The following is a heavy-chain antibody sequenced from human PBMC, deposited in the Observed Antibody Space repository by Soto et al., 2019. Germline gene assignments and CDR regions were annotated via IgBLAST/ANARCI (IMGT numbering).Heavy chain of an antibody. V-gene: IGHV4-59*01. D-gene: IGHD5-18*01. CDR3: ARDTWIQLWGYYYGMDV. J-gene: IGHJ6*02. CDR1: GDSITGSY. CDR2: IYYSGST. Sequence: SETLSLTCTVSGDSITGSYWSWIRQPPGKTLEWIGYIYYSGSTNYNPSLKSRVTISVDTSKNQFSLKLSSVTAADTAVYYCARDTWIQLWGYYYGMDVWGQGTTVTVSS.